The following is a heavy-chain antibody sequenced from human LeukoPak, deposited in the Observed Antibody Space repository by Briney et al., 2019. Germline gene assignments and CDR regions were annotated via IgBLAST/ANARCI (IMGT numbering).Heavy chain of an antibody. D-gene: IGHD2-15*01. V-gene: IGHV5-51*01. CDR3: ARHGSEGSYYYYGMDV. J-gene: IGHJ6*02. Sequence: GESLKISCKGSGYSFTSYWIGWVRQMPGKGLEWMGIIYPGDSDTRYSPSFQGQVTISADKSISTAYLQWSSLKASDTAMYYCARHGSEGSYYYYGMDVWGQGTTVTVSS. CDR1: GYSFTSYW. CDR2: IYPGDSDT.